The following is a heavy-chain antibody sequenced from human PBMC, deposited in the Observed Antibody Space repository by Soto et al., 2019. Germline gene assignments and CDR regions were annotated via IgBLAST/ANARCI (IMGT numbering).Heavy chain of an antibody. D-gene: IGHD3-22*01. Sequence: GGSLRLSCAASGFTFSSYSMNWVRQAPGKGLEWVSYISSSSSTIYYADSVKGRFTISRDNAKNSLYLQMNSLRDKDTAVYYCARDRVTYDSSGYLLWGQGTMVTVSS. CDR2: ISSSSSTI. J-gene: IGHJ3*01. V-gene: IGHV3-48*02. CDR1: GFTFSSYS. CDR3: ARDRVTYDSSGYLL.